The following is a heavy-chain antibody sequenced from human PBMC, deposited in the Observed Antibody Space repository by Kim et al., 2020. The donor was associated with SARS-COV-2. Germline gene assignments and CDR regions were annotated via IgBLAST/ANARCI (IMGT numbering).Heavy chain of an antibody. CDR3: ARLDTNSWLAD. CDR2: T. V-gene: IGHV4-59*08. Sequence: TSYNPSLKSRVTKSVDMSKNQFSLKLSSVTAADTAVYYCARLDTNSWLADWGQGTLVTVSS. J-gene: IGHJ5*02. D-gene: IGHD2-2*01.